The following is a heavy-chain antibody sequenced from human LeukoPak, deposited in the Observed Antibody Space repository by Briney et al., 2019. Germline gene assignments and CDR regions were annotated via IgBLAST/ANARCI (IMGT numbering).Heavy chain of an antibody. Sequence: SQTLSLTFSVSAGSPSNGGYYWSWIRQYPGKGLEWIGYVRSSGTTYYNTSLKGRVAMSVDTSKNQFSLKLNSVTAADTAIYYCARQGREAPLFSWGQGTLASVSS. J-gene: IGHJ5*02. CDR1: AGSPSNGGYY. V-gene: IGHV4-31*03. CDR2: VRSSGTT. CDR3: ARQGREAPLFS.